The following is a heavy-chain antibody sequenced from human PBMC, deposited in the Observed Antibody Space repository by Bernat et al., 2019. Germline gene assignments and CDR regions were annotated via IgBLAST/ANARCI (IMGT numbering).Heavy chain of an antibody. V-gene: IGHV4-59*01. D-gene: IGHD3-9*01. CDR3: ARGRRPDYDILTGLRFWHGWFDP. CDR1: GGSISSYY. Sequence: QVQLQESGPGLVKPSETLSLTCTVSGGSISSYYWSWIRQPPGKGLEWIGYIYYSGSTNYNPSLKSRVTISVDTSKNQFSLKLSSVTAADTAVYYCARGRRPDYDILTGLRFWHGWFDPWGQGTLVTVSS. J-gene: IGHJ5*02. CDR2: IYYSGST.